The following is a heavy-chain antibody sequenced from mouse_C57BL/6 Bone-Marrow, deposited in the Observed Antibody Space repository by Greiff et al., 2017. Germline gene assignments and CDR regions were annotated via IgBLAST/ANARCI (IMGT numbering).Heavy chain of an antibody. J-gene: IGHJ1*03. Sequence: QVQLQQPGAELVKPGASVKMSCKASGYTFTSYWITWVKQRPGQGLEWIGDIYPGSGSTNYNEKFKSKATLTVDTSSSTAYMQLRSLTAEDSAVYYYSSDDYDRPDVWGTGTTVTVSS. D-gene: IGHD2-4*01. V-gene: IGHV1-55*01. CDR3: SSDDYDRPDV. CDR1: GYTFTSYW. CDR2: IYPGSGST.